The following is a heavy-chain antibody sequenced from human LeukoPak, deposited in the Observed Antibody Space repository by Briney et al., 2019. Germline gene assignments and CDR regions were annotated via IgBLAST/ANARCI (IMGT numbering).Heavy chain of an antibody. CDR3: ARGELFYSSGWYYFDY. CDR2: IKQDGSEK. D-gene: IGHD6-19*01. Sequence: GGSLRLSGAASGFTFSSYSMNWVRQAPGKGLEWVANIKQDGSEKYYVDSVKGRFTISRDNAKNSLYLQMNSLRAEDTAVYYCARGELFYSSGWYYFDYWGQGTLVTVSS. CDR1: GFTFSSYS. V-gene: IGHV3-7*01. J-gene: IGHJ4*02.